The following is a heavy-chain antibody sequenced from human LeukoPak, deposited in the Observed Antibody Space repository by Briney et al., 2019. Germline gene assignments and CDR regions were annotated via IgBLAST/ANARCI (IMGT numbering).Heavy chain of an antibody. CDR2: IIPIFGTA. D-gene: IGHD3-22*01. CDR3: ARGRITMIVVADYFDY. CDR1: GGTFSSYA. J-gene: IGHJ4*02. Sequence: SVKVSCKASGGTFSSYAISWVRQAPGQGLEWMGGIIPIFGTANYAQKFQGRVTITTDESTSTAYMELSSLRSEDTAVYYCARGRITMIVVADYFDYWGQGTLVTVSS. V-gene: IGHV1-69*05.